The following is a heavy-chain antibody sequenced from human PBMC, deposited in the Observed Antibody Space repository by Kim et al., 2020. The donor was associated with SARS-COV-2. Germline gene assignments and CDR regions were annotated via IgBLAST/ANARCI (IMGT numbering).Heavy chain of an antibody. CDR3: ARAQNYYDNSGPDS. D-gene: IGHD3-22*01. CDR1: GFTFKTYG. Sequence: GGSLRLSCAASGFTFKTYGMHWVRQTPGRGLQWVSFISFDGGKKFYADSVKGRFTISRDNSKYTLDLQMNSLRIEDTGIYYCARAQNYYDNSGPDSWGQG. J-gene: IGHJ5*02. CDR2: ISFDGGKK. V-gene: IGHV3-30*03.